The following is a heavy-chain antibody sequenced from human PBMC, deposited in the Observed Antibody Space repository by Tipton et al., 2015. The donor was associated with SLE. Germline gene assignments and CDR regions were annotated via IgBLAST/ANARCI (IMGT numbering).Heavy chain of an antibody. D-gene: IGHD4-23*01. V-gene: IGHV3-30*02. CDR2: IRYDGSNK. CDR1: GFTFSSYG. Sequence: SLRLSCAASGFTFSSYGMHWVRRAPGKGLEWVAFIRYDGSNKYYADSVKGRFTISRDNSKNTLYLQMNSLRAEDTAVYYCARGGLYYGGNRDYWGQGTLVTVSS. J-gene: IGHJ4*02. CDR3: ARGGLYYGGNRDY.